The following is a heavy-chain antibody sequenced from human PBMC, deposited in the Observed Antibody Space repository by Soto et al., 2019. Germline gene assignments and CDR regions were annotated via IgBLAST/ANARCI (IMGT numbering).Heavy chain of an antibody. CDR1: GGSFSGYY. CDR2: INHSGST. Sequence: QVQLQQWGAGLLKPSETLSLTCAVYGGSFSGYYWSWIRQPPGKGLEWIGEINHSGSTNYNPSLKRRVTISVDTSKNQFSLKLSSVTAADTAVYYCARFHRGYSSIDYWGQGTLVTVSS. V-gene: IGHV4-34*01. CDR3: ARFHRGYSSIDY. D-gene: IGHD6-19*01. J-gene: IGHJ4*02.